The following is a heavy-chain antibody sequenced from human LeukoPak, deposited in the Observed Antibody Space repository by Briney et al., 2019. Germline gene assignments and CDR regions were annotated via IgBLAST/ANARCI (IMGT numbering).Heavy chain of an antibody. Sequence: RGSLRLSCAASGFTFSSYSMNWVRQAPGKGLEWVSSISSSSSYIYYADSVKGRFTISRDNAKNSLYLQMNSLRVEDTAVYYCAKSWNYYDSSGDDALDIWGQGTMVTVSS. CDR2: ISSSSSYI. CDR3: AKSWNYYDSSGDDALDI. CDR1: GFTFSSYS. D-gene: IGHD3-22*01. J-gene: IGHJ3*02. V-gene: IGHV3-21*04.